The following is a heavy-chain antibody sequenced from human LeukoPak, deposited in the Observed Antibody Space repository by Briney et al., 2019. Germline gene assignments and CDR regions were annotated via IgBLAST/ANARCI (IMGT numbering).Heavy chain of an antibody. Sequence: GGSLRLSCAASGFTFSSYWMNWVRQAPGKGLEWVANIKRDGGEKYYVDSVKGRFTISRDNAKNSLYLQMNSLRAEDTAVYYCAKEPDYGDYFDYWGQGTLVTVSS. CDR3: AKEPDYGDYFDY. J-gene: IGHJ4*02. CDR1: GFTFSSYW. CDR2: IKRDGGEK. D-gene: IGHD4-17*01. V-gene: IGHV3-7*03.